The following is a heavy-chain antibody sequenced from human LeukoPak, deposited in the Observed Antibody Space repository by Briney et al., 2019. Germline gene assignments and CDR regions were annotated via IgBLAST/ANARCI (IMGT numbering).Heavy chain of an antibody. CDR2: FDPEDGET. CDR3: ATVSKTVTTTWSYYFDY. CDR1: GYTLTELS. V-gene: IGHV1-24*01. J-gene: IGHJ4*02. Sequence: GASVKVSCKVSGYTLTELSMHWVRQAPGKGLEWMGGFDPEDGETIYAQKFQGRVTMTEDTSTDTAYMELSSLRSEDTAVYYCATVSKTVTTTWSYYFDYWGQGTLVTVSS. D-gene: IGHD4-17*01.